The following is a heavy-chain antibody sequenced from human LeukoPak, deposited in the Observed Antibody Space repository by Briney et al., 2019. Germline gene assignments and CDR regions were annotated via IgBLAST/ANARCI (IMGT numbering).Heavy chain of an antibody. J-gene: IGHJ4*02. CDR3: ARGAYYYDSGIYYFDY. D-gene: IGHD3-22*01. Sequence: PSQTLSLTCTVSGGSISSGDYYWSWIRQPPGKGPEWIGYIYYSGSTYYNPSLKSRVTISVDTSKNQFSLKLSSVTAADTAVYYCARGAYYYDSGIYYFDYWGQGTLVTVSS. V-gene: IGHV4-30-4*01. CDR2: IYYSGST. CDR1: GGSISSGDYY.